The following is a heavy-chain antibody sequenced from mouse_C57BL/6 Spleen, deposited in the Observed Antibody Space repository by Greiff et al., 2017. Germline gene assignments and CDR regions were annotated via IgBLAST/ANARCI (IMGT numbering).Heavy chain of an antibody. J-gene: IGHJ4*01. CDR1: GYTFTDYN. CDR2: INPNNGGT. D-gene: IGHD2-2*01. V-gene: IGHV1-18*01. CDR3: ARSGKTTMVIPYAMDY. Sequence: EVQLQQSGPELVKPGASVKIPCKASGYTFTDYNMDWVKQSHGKSLEWIGDINPNNGGTIYNQKFKGKATLTVDKSSSTAYMALRSLTSEDTAVYYCARSGKTTMVIPYAMDYWGQGTSVTVSS.